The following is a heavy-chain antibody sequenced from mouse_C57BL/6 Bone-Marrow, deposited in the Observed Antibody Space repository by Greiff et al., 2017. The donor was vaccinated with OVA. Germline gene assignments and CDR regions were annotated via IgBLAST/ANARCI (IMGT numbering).Heavy chain of an antibody. D-gene: IGHD3-2*02. CDR2: IYPRSGNT. Sequence: VQGVESGAELARPGASVKLSCKASGYTFTSYGISWVKQRTGQGLEWIGEIYPRSGNTYYNEKFKGKATLTADKSSSTAYMELRSLTSEDSAVYFCARRKSAQATGFAYWGQGTLVTVSA. CDR3: ARRKSAQATGFAY. V-gene: IGHV1-81*01. CDR1: GYTFTSYG. J-gene: IGHJ3*01.